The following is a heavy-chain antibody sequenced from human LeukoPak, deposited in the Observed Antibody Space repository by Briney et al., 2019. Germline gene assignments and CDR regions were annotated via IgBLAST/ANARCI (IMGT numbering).Heavy chain of an antibody. V-gene: IGHV3-66*01. CDR2: IYSSGRV. CDR3: ARSSQWLDLDY. J-gene: IGHJ4*02. D-gene: IGHD6-19*01. Sequence: PGGSLRLSCAASGFTVSSNYMSWVRQAPGKGLEWVSVIYSSGRVYYADSVKGRFTISRDNSKNTLYLQMNSLRAEDTAVYYCARSSQWLDLDYWGQGTLVTVSS. CDR1: GFTVSSNY.